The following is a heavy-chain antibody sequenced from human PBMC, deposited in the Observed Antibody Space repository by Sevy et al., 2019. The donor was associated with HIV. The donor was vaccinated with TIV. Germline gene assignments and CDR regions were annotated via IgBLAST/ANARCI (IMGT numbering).Heavy chain of an antibody. J-gene: IGHJ4*02. CDR3: ARDQEIGSSAVAEEAFAF. CDR1: GFIFTNYY. V-gene: IGHV3-11*04. Sequence: GGSLRLSCEVSGFIFTNYYMSWIRQAPGKGLEYISYISQSGNTVYMADSVKGRFTISRDNDKNRLYLQMTGLRVDDTAVYYCARDQEIGSSAVAEEAFAFWGQGTLVTVSS. CDR2: ISQSGNTV.